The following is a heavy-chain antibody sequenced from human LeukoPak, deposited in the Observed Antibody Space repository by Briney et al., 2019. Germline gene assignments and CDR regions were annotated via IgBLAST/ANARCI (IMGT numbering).Heavy chain of an antibody. J-gene: IGHJ5*02. Sequence: ASVKVSCKASGYTFTSYAMHWVRQAPGQRLEWMGWINGGNGNTKYSQKLQGRVTITRDTSATKAYMELRSLRSEDTAVFYCARGPPRLNWFDPWGQGTLVTVSS. D-gene: IGHD6-25*01. V-gene: IGHV1-3*01. CDR2: INGGNGNT. CDR1: GYTFTSYA. CDR3: ARGPPRLNWFDP.